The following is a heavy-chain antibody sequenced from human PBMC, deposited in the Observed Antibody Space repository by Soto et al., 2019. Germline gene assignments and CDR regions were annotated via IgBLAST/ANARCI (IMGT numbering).Heavy chain of an antibody. CDR1: GFTFSSYS. CDR2: IYSGGST. J-gene: IGHJ6*02. D-gene: IGHD3-9*01. Sequence: PGGSLRLSCAASGFTFSSYSMNWVRQAPGKGLEWFSVIYSGGSTYYADSVKGRFTISRDNSKNTLYLQMNSLRAGDTAVYYCATRYFDWLPNYYGMDVWGQGTTVTVSS. CDR3: ATRYFDWLPNYYGMDV. V-gene: IGHV3-53*01.